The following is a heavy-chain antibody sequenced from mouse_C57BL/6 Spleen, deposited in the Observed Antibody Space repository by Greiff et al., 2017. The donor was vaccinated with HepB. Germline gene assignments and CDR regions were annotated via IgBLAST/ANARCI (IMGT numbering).Heavy chain of an antibody. D-gene: IGHD2-5*01. V-gene: IGHV1-72*01. Sequence: QVQLKESGAELVKPGASVKLSCKASGYTFTSYWMHWVKQRPGRGLEWIGRIDPNSGGTKYNEKFKSKATLTVDKPSSTAYMQLSSLTSEDSAVYYWARSRGSNYEGYFDVWGTGTTVTVSS. J-gene: IGHJ1*03. CDR1: GYTFTSYW. CDR2: IDPNSGGT. CDR3: ARSRGSNYEGYFDV.